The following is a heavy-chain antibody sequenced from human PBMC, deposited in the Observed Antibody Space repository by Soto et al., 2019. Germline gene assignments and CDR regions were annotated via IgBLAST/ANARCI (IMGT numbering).Heavy chain of an antibody. CDR1: GGSFSSISNHY. Sequence: PSETLSLTCTLSGGSFSSISNHYCSWIRQPPGKGLEWIGYISYSGSTSYNPSLKSRLIISVDTSQNQVSLKLASVTAADTAVYYCLTQGFGPLHGLVDVWGQGTTVT. CDR2: ISYSGST. CDR3: LTQGFGPLHGLVDV. J-gene: IGHJ6*02. D-gene: IGHD3-10*01. V-gene: IGHV4-59*08.